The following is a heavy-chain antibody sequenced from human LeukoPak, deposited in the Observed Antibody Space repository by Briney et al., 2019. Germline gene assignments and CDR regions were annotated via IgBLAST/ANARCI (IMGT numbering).Heavy chain of an antibody. CDR1: GYTFTGYY. V-gene: IGHV1-8*02. D-gene: IGHD2-15*01. J-gene: IGHJ5*02. CDR3: ARERGRYCSGGSCLTGFDP. CDR2: MNPNSGNT. Sequence: ASVKVSCKASGYTFTGYYLHWVRQATGQGLEWMGWMNPNSGNTGYAQKFQGRVTMTRNTSISTAYMELSSLRSEDTAVYYCARERGRYCSGGSCLTGFDPWGQGTLVTVSS.